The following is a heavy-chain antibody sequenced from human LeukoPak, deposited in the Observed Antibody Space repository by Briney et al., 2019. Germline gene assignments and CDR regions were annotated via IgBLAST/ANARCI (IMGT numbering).Heavy chain of an antibody. D-gene: IGHD5-24*01. CDR2: IYYSGST. Sequence: SETLSLTCTVSGGSISSYYWSWIRQPPGKGLEWIGYIYYSGSTNYNPSLKSRVTISVDTSKNQSSLKLSSVTAADTAVYYCARALRGYNYHYYYYYMDVWGKGTTVTVSS. V-gene: IGHV4-59*12. J-gene: IGHJ6*03. CDR1: GGSISSYY. CDR3: ARALRGYNYHYYYYYMDV.